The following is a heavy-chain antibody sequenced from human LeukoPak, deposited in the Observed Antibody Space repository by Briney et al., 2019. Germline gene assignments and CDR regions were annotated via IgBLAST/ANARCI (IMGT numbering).Heavy chain of an antibody. CDR3: ARGGHHVWGSYRPVDY. CDR1: GFTFDDYG. V-gene: IGHV3-20*04. Sequence: PGGSLRLSCAASGFTFDDYGMSWVRQAPGKGLEWVSGINWNGGSTGYADSVKGRFTISRDNAKNSLYLQMNSLRAEDTALYYCARGGHHVWGSYRPVDYWGQGTLVTVSS. J-gene: IGHJ4*02. D-gene: IGHD3-16*02. CDR2: INWNGGST.